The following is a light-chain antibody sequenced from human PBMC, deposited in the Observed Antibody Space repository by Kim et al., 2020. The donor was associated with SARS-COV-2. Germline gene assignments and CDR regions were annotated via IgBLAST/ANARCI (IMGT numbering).Light chain of an antibody. J-gene: IGLJ2*01. CDR2: YDS. Sequence: GSTARIVCGCKCIGSKGVHGYRQEQCQAPVLVIYYDSVRPSGIPERFSGSNSGNTATLTISRDEAGDEADYYCQVWDSSSDHRVVFGGGTQLTVL. CDR3: QVWDSSSDHRVV. CDR1: CIGSKG. V-gene: IGLV3-21*04.